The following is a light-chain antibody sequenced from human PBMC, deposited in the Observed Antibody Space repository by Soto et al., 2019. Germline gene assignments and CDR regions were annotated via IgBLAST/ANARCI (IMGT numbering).Light chain of an antibody. CDR1: QSISGW. CDR3: QQYSAYPLT. J-gene: IGKJ4*01. V-gene: IGKV1-5*03. CDR2: ETS. Sequence: IQMPQSPSTLSASLGDRVTITCRASQSISGWLAWYQQKPGKAPKLLIYETSNLQSGVPSRFSSSGSATDFTLTISGLQPDDFATYYFQQYSAYPLTVGGGTKVEL.